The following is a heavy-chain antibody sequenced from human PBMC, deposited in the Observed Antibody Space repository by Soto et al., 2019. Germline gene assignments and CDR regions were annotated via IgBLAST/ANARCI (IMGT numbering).Heavy chain of an antibody. J-gene: IGHJ6*02. V-gene: IGHV4-4*02. CDR1: GGSISSSNW. CDR2: IYHSGST. CDR3: ARVSGSYYYGMDV. D-gene: IGHD1-26*01. Sequence: PSETLSLTCAVSGGSISSSNWWSWVRQPPGKGLEWIGEIYHSGSTNYNPSLKSRVTISVDKSKNQFSLKLSSVIAADTAVYYCARVSGSYYYGMDVWGQGTTVTAP.